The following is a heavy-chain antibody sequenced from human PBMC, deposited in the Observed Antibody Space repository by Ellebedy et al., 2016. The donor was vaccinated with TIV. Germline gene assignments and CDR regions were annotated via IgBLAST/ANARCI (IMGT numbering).Heavy chain of an antibody. CDR3: ARVGGWASINTDYTDY. J-gene: IGHJ4*02. Sequence: GGSLRLSXAASGFTFSAHYMDWVRQAPGKGLEWVGRTRDKANNYFTEYAASVRGRFTISRDDSKNSLFLQMNSLKTEDTAVYYCARVGGWASINTDYTDYWGQGTLVTVSS. CDR1: GFTFSAHY. V-gene: IGHV3-72*01. CDR2: TRDKANNYFT. D-gene: IGHD4-11*01.